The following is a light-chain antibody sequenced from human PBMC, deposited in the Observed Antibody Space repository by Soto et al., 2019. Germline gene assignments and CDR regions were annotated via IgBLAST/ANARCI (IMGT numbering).Light chain of an antibody. CDR3: QQYNNYVT. CDR2: GAS. Sequence: EIVLTQSPATLSVSPGERATLSCRASQSVTSNLAWYQHKPGQAPRLLIFGASTRATGIPGRFSGSGSGTDFILTITSLQSEDSAVYYCQQYNNYVTFGQGTRLEIK. J-gene: IGKJ5*01. CDR1: QSVTSN. V-gene: IGKV3-15*01.